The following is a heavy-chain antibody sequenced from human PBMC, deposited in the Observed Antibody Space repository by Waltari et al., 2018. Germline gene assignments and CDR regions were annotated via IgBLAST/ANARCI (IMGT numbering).Heavy chain of an antibody. CDR3: ARLRGGSNYGYFDS. CDR2: IYYSGTT. J-gene: IGHJ4*02. V-gene: IGHV4-59*08. CDR1: GGSISSYY. Sequence: QVQLQESGPGLVKPSETLYLTCTVSGGSISSYYWNWIRQPPGKGLEWIGYIYYSGTTHYNPSLKSRLSMSLDTSKNQFSLKLSSVTAADTAVYYCARLRGGSNYGYFDSWGQGTLVAVSS. D-gene: IGHD5-18*01.